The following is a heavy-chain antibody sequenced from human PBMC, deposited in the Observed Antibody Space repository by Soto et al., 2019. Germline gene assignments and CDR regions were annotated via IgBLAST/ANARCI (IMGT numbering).Heavy chain of an antibody. CDR3: AKEGCSSTSCYMDFDY. CDR1: GFTFSSYG. Sequence: GGSLRLSCAASGFTFSSYGLPWVRQAPGKGLEWVAVISYDGSNKYYADSVKGRFTISRDNSKNTLYLQMNSLRAEDTAVYYCAKEGCSSTSCYMDFDYWGQGTLVTVSS. J-gene: IGHJ4*02. CDR2: ISYDGSNK. D-gene: IGHD2-2*02. V-gene: IGHV3-30*18.